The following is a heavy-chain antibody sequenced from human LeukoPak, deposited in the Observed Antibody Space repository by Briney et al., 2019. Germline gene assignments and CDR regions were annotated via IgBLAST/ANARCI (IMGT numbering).Heavy chain of an antibody. J-gene: IGHJ4*02. CDR1: GFTFDEYG. Sequence: GGSLRLSCAASGFTFDEYGMSWVRQAPGKGLEWVSGINGNSGSTGYADSVKGRFAVSRDNAKNSLYLQMNSLRAEDTAVYYCARDGRTTNLDYWGQGTLVTVSS. D-gene: IGHD1-1*01. CDR2: INGNSGST. V-gene: IGHV3-20*04. CDR3: ARDGRTTNLDY.